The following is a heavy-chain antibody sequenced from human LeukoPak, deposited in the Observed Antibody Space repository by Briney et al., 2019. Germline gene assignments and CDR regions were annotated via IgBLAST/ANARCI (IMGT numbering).Heavy chain of an antibody. D-gene: IGHD3-9*01. Sequence: GGSLRLSCAAPGFTFSDYYMSWIRQAPGKGLEWVSYISSSGSTIYYADSVKGRFTISRDNAKNSLYLQMNSLRAEDTAVYYCARPRHYDILTGLDYWGQGTLVTVSS. CDR3: ARPRHYDILTGLDY. J-gene: IGHJ4*02. CDR1: GFTFSDYY. V-gene: IGHV3-11*01. CDR2: ISSSGSTI.